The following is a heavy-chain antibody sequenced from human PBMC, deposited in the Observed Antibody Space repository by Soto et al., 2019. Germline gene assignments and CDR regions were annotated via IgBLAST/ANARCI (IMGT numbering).Heavy chain of an antibody. CDR1: GGSISSSNW. V-gene: IGHV4-4*02. CDR2: IYHSGST. D-gene: IGHD3-9*01. CDR3: ARGGYDILTGYYYYGMEV. J-gene: IGHJ6*02. Sequence: SETLSLTCAVSGGSISSSNWWSWVRQPPGKGLEWIGEIYHSGSTNYNPSLKSRVTISVDKSKNQFSLKLSSVTAADTAVYYCARGGYDILTGYYYYGMEVWGQGTTVTVSS.